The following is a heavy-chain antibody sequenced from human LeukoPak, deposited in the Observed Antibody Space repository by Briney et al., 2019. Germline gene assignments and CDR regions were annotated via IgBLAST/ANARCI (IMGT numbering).Heavy chain of an antibody. CDR3: AKAGGLQGYYFDY. V-gene: IGHV3-7*03. Sequence: GGSLRLSCAASRFTFSSYWMSWVRQAPGKGLEWVANIKQDGSEKYYVDSVKGRFTISRDNAKNSLYLQMNSLRAEDTAVYYCAKAGGLQGYYFDYWGQGTLVTVSS. CDR1: RFTFSSYW. D-gene: IGHD5-24*01. CDR2: IKQDGSEK. J-gene: IGHJ4*02.